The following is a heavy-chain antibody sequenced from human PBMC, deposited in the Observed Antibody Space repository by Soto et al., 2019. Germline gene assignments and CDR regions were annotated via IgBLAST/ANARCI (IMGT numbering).Heavy chain of an antibody. V-gene: IGHV4-59*01. D-gene: IGHD6-13*01. CDR3: AREDRISAPGGIWLHP. CDR2: VYHNGRT. CDR1: GGYIDNYY. J-gene: IGHJ5*02. Sequence: SETLSLTCSVSGGYIDNYYWSWIRQAPGKGLEWIGYVYHNGRTSYNPSLKSRVSISVDRSKNQFSLNLSSVTAADTAVYYCAREDRISAPGGIWLHPWGQATLVTVSS.